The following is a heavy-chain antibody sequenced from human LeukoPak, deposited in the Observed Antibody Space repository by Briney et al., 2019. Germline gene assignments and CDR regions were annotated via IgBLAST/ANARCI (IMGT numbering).Heavy chain of an antibody. D-gene: IGHD2/OR15-2a*01. CDR2: ISSSNTYI. CDR3: ARDRDYFSPFFQGVYYMDV. CDR1: GFTFSSYS. J-gene: IGHJ6*03. Sequence: GGSLRLSCAASGFTFSSYSMNWVRQAPGKGLEWVSSISSSNTYIYYADSVKGRFTISRDNTKNSLSLQMNSLRAEDTAIYYCARDRDYFSPFFQGVYYMDVWGKGTTVTVSS. V-gene: IGHV3-21*01.